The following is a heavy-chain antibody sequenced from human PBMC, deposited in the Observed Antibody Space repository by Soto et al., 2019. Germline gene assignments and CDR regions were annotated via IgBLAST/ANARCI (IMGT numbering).Heavy chain of an antibody. V-gene: IGHV4-31*03. J-gene: IGHJ4*02. CDR2: IYYSGST. CDR3: ARAGYIEGPNPLLY. CDR1: GGSISSGGYY. D-gene: IGHD5-18*01. Sequence: QVQLQESGPGLVKPSQTLSLTCPVSGGSISSGGYYLSWIRQHPGKGLEWFGYIYYSGSTYYNPSLKSRVTISVDTSKNQFTLKLSSVTAADTAVYYCARAGYIEGPNPLLYWGQGTLVTVSS.